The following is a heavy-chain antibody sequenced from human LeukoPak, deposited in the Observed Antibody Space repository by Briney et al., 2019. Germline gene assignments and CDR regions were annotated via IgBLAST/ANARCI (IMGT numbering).Heavy chain of an antibody. Sequence: GGSLRLSCAASGFTFSSYWMSWVRQAPGKGLEWVAQIKQDGSEKYYVDSVKGRFTISRDNAKNSQYLQMNSLRAEDTAVYYCARDPWTNSDYDGFDYGGQGTLVTVSS. V-gene: IGHV3-7*01. CDR1: GFTFSSYW. CDR2: IKQDGSEK. CDR3: ARDPWTNSDYDGFDY. J-gene: IGHJ4*02. D-gene: IGHD5-12*01.